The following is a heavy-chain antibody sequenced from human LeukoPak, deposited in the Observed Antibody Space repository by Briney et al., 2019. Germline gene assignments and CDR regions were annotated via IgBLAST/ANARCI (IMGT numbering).Heavy chain of an antibody. D-gene: IGHD6-13*01. CDR3: ARGHPRIASLNWFDP. CDR2: ISGSGDST. J-gene: IGHJ5*02. CDR1: GFTLSSYA. Sequence: GGSLRLSCAASGFTLSSYAMSWVRQAPGKGLEWVSVISGSGDSTYYADSVRGRFTISRDNSMNTLYLQMNSLRAEDTAVYYCARGHPRIASLNWFDPWGQGTLVTVSS. V-gene: IGHV3-23*01.